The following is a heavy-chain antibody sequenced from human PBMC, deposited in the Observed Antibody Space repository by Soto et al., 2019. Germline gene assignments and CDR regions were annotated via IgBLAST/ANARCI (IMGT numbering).Heavy chain of an antibody. CDR3: ARRNYYGSGSYYRRGFDY. J-gene: IGHJ4*02. V-gene: IGHV4-34*01. D-gene: IGHD3-10*01. Sequence: QVQLQQWGAGLLKPSETLSLTCAVYGGSFSGYYWSWIRQPPGKGLEWIGEINHSGSTNYNPSLKSRVTISVDTSKNQFSLKLSSVTAADTAVYYCARRNYYGSGSYYRRGFDYWGQGTLVTVSS. CDR2: INHSGST. CDR1: GGSFSGYY.